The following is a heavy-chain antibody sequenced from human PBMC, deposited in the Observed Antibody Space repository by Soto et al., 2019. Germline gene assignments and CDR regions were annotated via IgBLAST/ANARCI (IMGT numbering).Heavy chain of an antibody. CDR1: GGTFSSYA. V-gene: IGHV1-69*12. CDR3: ASTLVEMAPSTQAFDI. CDR2: IIPIFGTA. J-gene: IGHJ3*02. D-gene: IGHD2-2*01. Sequence: QVQLVQSGAEVKKPGSSVKVSCKASGGTFSSYAISWVRQAPGQGLEWMGGIIPIFGTANYAQKFQGRVKITADESTSPAYMDQNSLRSEDPAVYYCASTLVEMAPSTQAFDIWGQGTMVTVSS.